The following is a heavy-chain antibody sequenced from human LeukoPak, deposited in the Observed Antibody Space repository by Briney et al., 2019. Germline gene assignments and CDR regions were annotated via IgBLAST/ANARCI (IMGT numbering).Heavy chain of an antibody. J-gene: IGHJ3*02. CDR1: GFTFSSYG. Sequence: GGSLRLSCAASGFTFSSYGMHWVRQAPGKGLEWVAFIRYDGSNKYYADSVKGRFTISRDNSKNTLYLQMNSLRAEDTAVYYCARAPRDSSGKIPYAFDIWGQGTMVTVSS. V-gene: IGHV3-30*02. D-gene: IGHD3-22*01. CDR2: IRYDGSNK. CDR3: ARAPRDSSGKIPYAFDI.